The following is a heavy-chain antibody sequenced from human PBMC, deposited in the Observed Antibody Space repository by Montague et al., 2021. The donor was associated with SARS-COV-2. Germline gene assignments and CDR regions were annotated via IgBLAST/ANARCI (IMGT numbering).Heavy chain of an antibody. Sequence: SETLSLTCAVYGGSFSGYYWSWIRQPPGKGLEWIGVMNHSGSTNYNPSLKSRVTISVDTSKNQFSLKLSSVTAAATAVYYCARGYQLRFLEWSSRQSTFDYWGQGTLVTVSS. CDR2: MNHSGST. CDR3: ARGYQLRFLEWSSRQSTFDY. CDR1: GGSFSGYY. V-gene: IGHV4-34*01. D-gene: IGHD3-3*01. J-gene: IGHJ4*02.